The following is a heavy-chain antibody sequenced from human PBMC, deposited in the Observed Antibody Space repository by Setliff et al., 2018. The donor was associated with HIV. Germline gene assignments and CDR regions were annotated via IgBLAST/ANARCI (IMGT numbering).Heavy chain of an antibody. CDR2: FQSSGRT. CDR1: GDSISSYY. CDR3: ARGKDPGLYFDN. J-gene: IGHJ4*02. D-gene: IGHD2-15*01. Sequence: PSETLSLTCTVSGDSISSYYWNWIRQPAGKGLEWIGRFQSSGRTNYNPSLKSRLTVSIDTSKNHLSLKVISVSVADTAMYFCARGKDPGLYFDNWRQGTLVTVSS. V-gene: IGHV4-4*07.